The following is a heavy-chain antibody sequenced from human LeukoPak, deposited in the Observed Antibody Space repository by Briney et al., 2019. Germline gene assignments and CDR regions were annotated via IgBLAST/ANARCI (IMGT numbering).Heavy chain of an antibody. CDR3: ATVSGPGNYYYYYGMDV. CDR2: FDPEDGET. D-gene: IGHD3-10*01. J-gene: IGHJ6*02. Sequence: ASVKVSCKVSGYTLTELSMHWVRQAPGKGLEWMGGFDPEDGETIYAQKFQGRVTMTEDTSTDTAYMELSSLRSEDTAVYYCATVSGPGNYYYYYGMDVWGQGTTVTVSS. CDR1: GYTLTELS. V-gene: IGHV1-24*01.